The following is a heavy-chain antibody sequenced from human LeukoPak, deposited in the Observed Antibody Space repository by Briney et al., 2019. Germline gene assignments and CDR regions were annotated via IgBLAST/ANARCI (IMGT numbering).Heavy chain of an antibody. V-gene: IGHV4-59*01. CDR3: AREYNYYDSSGWDAFEI. CDR1: GGSISTYY. Sequence: SETLSLTCTVSGGSISTYYWNWIRQPPGKGLEWIGYIYYSGSTNYNPSLTGRVTISVDTSKNQFSLKLSSVTAADTVVYYCAREYNYYDSSGWDAFEIWGQGTMVTVSS. D-gene: IGHD3-22*01. J-gene: IGHJ3*02. CDR2: IYYSGST.